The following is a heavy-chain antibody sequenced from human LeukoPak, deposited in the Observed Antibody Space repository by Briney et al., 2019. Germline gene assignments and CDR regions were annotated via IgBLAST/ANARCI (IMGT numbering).Heavy chain of an antibody. CDR3: AKGSLRFLEWDYFDY. CDR2: ISGSGGST. CDR1: GFTFSSYA. V-gene: IGHV3-23*01. Sequence: GGSLRLSCAASGFTFSSYAMSWVRQAPGKGLEWVSAISGSGGSTYYADSVKGRFTISRDNSKNTLYLQMNSLRAEDTAVYYYAKGSLRFLEWDYFDYWGQGTLVTVSS. D-gene: IGHD3-3*01. J-gene: IGHJ4*02.